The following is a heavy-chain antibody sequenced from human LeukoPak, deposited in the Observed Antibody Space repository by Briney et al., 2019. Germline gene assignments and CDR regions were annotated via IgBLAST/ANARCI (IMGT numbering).Heavy chain of an antibody. J-gene: IGHJ4*02. CDR2: IYHSGST. Sequence: PSETLSLTCTVSGGSISSYYWSWIRQPPGKGLEWIGYIYHSGSTNYNPSLKSRVTISVDTSKNQFSLKLSSVTAADTAVYYCARDRTATDYWGQGTLVTVSS. CDR1: GGSISSYY. D-gene: IGHD5-18*01. V-gene: IGHV4-59*01. CDR3: ARDRTATDY.